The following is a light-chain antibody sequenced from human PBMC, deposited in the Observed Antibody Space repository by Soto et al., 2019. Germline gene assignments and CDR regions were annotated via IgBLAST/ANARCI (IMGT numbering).Light chain of an antibody. CDR1: QSVSSN. CDR3: QQYHNWPPYT. Sequence: EIVMTQSPATLSVSPGERATLSCRASQSVSSNLAWFQQKPGQAPRLLIYGASTGPTEIPARFSGSGSGTEFTLTISSLQSEDVAVYYCQQYHNWPPYTFGQGTKLEIK. J-gene: IGKJ2*01. CDR2: GAS. V-gene: IGKV3-15*01.